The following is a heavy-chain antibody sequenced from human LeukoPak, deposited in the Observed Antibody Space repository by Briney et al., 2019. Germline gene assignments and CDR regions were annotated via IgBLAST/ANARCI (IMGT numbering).Heavy chain of an antibody. J-gene: IGHJ6*03. CDR2: INHGGST. V-gene: IGHV4-34*01. D-gene: IGHD6-13*01. CDR3: ARVSSSRIIYMDV. CDR1: GGSFSGYY. Sequence: SETLSLTCAVYGGSFSGYYCSWIRQTPGKGLEWIGEINHGGSTSYNPSLKSRLTISVGSANNHFSLRVTSVTAADTAVYYCARVSSSRIIYMDVWGKGTTVTISS.